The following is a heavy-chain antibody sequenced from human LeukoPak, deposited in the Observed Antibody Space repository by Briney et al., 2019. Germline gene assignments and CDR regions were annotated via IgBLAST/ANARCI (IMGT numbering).Heavy chain of an antibody. Sequence: GGSLRLSCAASGFRFSDYWMAWVRQAPGKGPEWVANINPDGSVKKYVESVKGRFTISRDNAKNSLYLQMNSLRVEETAVYYCARTAYTDEGMDVWGKGTTVTVSS. CDR2: INPDGSVK. J-gene: IGHJ6*03. D-gene: IGHD2-21*02. CDR1: GFRFSDYW. CDR3: ARTAYTDEGMDV. V-gene: IGHV3-7*01.